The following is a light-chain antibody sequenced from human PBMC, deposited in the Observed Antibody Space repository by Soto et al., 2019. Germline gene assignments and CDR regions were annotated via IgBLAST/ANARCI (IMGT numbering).Light chain of an antibody. CDR3: EAWDDSRYGAV. CDR1: SSNIGTNT. V-gene: IGLV1-44*01. CDR2: SND. J-gene: IGLJ2*01. Sequence: QSVLTQPPSASGPPGQGVTISCSGSSSNIGTNTVNWYKQLPGTAPKLLIYSNDLRPSGVPDRFSGSKSGTSASLAISGLQSEDEADYYCEAWDDSRYGAVFGGGTKVTVL.